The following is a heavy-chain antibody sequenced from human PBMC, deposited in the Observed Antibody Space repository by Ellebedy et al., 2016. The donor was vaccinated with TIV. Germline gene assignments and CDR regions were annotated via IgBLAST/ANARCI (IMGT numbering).Heavy chain of an antibody. CDR3: ATTIGYSGYDLGY. D-gene: IGHD5-12*01. J-gene: IGHJ4*02. V-gene: IGHV3-74*01. CDR1: GFTFSRHW. Sequence: PGGSLRLSCAASGFTFSRHWMHWIRQAPGKGLVWLSRINGVVGFTSHADFVKGRFTISSDNAKNTLYLQVNSLKVDDTAVDYCATTIGYSGYDLGYWGQGTLVSVSS. CDR2: INGVVGFT.